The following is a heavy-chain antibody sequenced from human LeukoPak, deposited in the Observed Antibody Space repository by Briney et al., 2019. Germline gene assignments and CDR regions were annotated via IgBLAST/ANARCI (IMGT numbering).Heavy chain of an antibody. CDR2: IYHSGST. CDR3: ARASGAFDI. V-gene: IGHV4-30-2*01. Sequence: PSETLSLTCAVSGGSISSGGYSWSWIRQPPGKGLEWIGYIYHSGSTYYNPPLKSRVTISVDRSKNQFSLKLSSVTAADTAVYYCARASGAFDIWGQGTMVTVSS. J-gene: IGHJ3*02. D-gene: IGHD3-10*01. CDR1: GGSISSGGYS.